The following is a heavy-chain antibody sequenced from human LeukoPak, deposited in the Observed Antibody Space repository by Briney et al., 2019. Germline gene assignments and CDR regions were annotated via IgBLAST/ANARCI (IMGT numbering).Heavy chain of an antibody. D-gene: IGHD3-9*01. Sequence: SETLSLTCTVSGGSISSGSYYWSWIRQPAGKGLEWIGRIYTSGGTNYNPSLKSRVTISVDTSKNQFSLKLSSVTAADTAVYYCARVGYYDILTDLAGGADIWGQGTMVTVSS. V-gene: IGHV4-61*02. CDR1: GGSISSGSYY. CDR3: ARVGYYDILTDLAGGADI. J-gene: IGHJ3*02. CDR2: IYTSGGT.